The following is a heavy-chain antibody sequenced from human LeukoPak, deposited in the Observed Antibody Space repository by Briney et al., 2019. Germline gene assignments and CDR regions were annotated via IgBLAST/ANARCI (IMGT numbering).Heavy chain of an antibody. CDR3: ASRAQIGELSR. CDR1: GCSIGSSSYY. V-gene: IGHV4-39*07. J-gene: IGHJ4*02. Sequence: SETLSLTCTVSGCSIGSSSYYWGWIRQPPGKGLEWIGSIYYSGSTYYNPSINSRVTISVDTSNNQFSLKLSSVTAADTAVYYCASRAQIGELSRGGQGTLVSVSS. D-gene: IGHD3-10*01. CDR2: IYYSGST.